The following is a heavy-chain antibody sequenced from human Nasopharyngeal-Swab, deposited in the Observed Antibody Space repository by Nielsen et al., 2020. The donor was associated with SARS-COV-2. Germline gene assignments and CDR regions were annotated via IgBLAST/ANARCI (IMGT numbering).Heavy chain of an antibody. CDR1: GCSISSYY. CDR3: ARESSRRSRGSYYYYGMDV. CDR2: IYTSGST. D-gene: IGHD3-3*01. Sequence: SETLSLTCTVSGCSISSYYWSWIRQPAGKGLEWIGRIYTSGSTNYNPFLKSRVTMSVDTSKNQFSLKLSSVTAADTAVYYCARESSRRSRGSYYYYGMDVWGQGTTVTVSS. J-gene: IGHJ6*02. V-gene: IGHV4-4*07.